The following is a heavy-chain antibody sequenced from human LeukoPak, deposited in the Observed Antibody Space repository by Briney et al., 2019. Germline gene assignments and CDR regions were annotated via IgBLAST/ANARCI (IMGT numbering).Heavy chain of an antibody. CDR2: INPDGSER. Sequence: GGSLRLSCAASGFSFSSYYMSWVRQAPGKGLEWVALINPDGSERYYVDSVKGRFTISRDNAKNSLYLQMNSLRAEDTALYYCAKDMHWNYVGGHNWFDPWGQGTLVTVSS. J-gene: IGHJ5*02. D-gene: IGHD1-7*01. V-gene: IGHV3-7*03. CDR1: GFSFSSYY. CDR3: AKDMHWNYVGGHNWFDP.